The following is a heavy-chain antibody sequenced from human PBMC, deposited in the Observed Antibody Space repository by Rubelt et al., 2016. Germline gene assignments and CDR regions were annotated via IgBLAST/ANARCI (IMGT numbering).Heavy chain of an antibody. V-gene: IGHV4-39*01. D-gene: IGHD6-13*01. CDR2: IYYSGST. J-gene: IGHJ5*02. Sequence: QLQLQESGPGLVKPSETLSLTCSVSGGSISSRTYYWGWVRQHPGKGLEWIGYIYYSGSTYYNPSLKSRVSISVDTSKNQFTLKLTSVTAADTAVYYWARRIAGAGGWFDPWGQGTLVTVSS. CDR3: ARRIAGAGGWFDP. CDR1: GGSISSRTYY.